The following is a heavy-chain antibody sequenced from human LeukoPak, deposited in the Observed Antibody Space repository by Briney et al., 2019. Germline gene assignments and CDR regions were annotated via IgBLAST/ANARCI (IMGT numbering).Heavy chain of an antibody. Sequence: AGSLSLSCAASGFTFSSYTMSWVRQAPGQGLEWVSTISGSGSSTYYADSVKRRFTISRDNSKNPVYLQMSRLRAEDTAVYYCAKDMGLHEYLQHWGQGTLVTVSS. CDR1: GFTFSSYT. CDR3: AKDMGLHEYLQH. V-gene: IGHV3-23*01. D-gene: IGHD3-10*01. CDR2: ISGSGSST. J-gene: IGHJ1*01.